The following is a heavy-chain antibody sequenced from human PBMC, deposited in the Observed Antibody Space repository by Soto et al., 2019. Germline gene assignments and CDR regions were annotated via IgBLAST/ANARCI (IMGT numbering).Heavy chain of an antibody. Sequence: SQTLSLTCAISGDSVSSTSAAWNWIRQSPSRGLERLGRTYYRSKWSKDYALSVKSRISITPDTSKNQFSLQLNSVTPEDTAVYYCARGHSGYFYYWGQGTLVTVSS. J-gene: IGHJ4*02. CDR2: TYYRSKWSK. CDR3: ARGHSGYFYY. CDR1: GDSVSSTSAA. V-gene: IGHV6-1*01.